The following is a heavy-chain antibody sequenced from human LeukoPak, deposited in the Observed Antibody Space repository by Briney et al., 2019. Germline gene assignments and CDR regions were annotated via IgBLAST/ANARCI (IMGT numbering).Heavy chain of an antibody. CDR3: AKGGYSSGWRSYFDY. D-gene: IGHD6-19*01. CDR2: ISATGGST. CDR1: GFTFSSYG. J-gene: IGHJ4*02. Sequence: GGSLGLSCAASGFTFSSYGITWVRQAPGKGLEWVSTISATGGSTYYADSVKGRFTISRDNSKDTLYLQMNSLRAEDTAVYYCAKGGYSSGWRSYFDYWGQGTLVTVSS. V-gene: IGHV3-23*01.